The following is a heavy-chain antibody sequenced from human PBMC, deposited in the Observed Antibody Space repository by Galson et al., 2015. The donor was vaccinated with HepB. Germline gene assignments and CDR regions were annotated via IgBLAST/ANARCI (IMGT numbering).Heavy chain of an antibody. CDR3: ARPGLSYCSSTSCYPAHFDY. CDR1: GFTFSSYE. CDR2: ISGSGSTI. D-gene: IGHD2-2*01. V-gene: IGHV3-48*03. J-gene: IGHJ4*02. Sequence: SLRLSCAASGFTFSSYEMNWVRQAPGKGLEWVSHISGSGSTIYYADSVKGRFTISRDNAKNSLYLQMNSLRAEDTAVYYCARPGLSYCSSTSCYPAHFDYWGQGTLVTVSS.